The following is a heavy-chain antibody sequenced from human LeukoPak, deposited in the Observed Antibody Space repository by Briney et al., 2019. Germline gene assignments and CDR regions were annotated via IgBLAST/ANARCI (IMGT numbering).Heavy chain of an antibody. Sequence: GGSLRLSCAASGFTFSTYWMNWVRQAPGKGLEWVANIKQDGSEMYYVDSVEGRFTISRDNAKNSLYLQMSSLRAEDTAVYYCARDQSWFDPWGQGTLVTVSS. J-gene: IGHJ5*02. CDR2: IKQDGSEM. CDR1: GFTFSTYW. V-gene: IGHV3-7*03. CDR3: ARDQSWFDP.